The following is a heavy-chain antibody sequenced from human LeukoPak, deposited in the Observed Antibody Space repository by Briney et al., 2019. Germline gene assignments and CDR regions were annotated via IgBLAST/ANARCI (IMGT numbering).Heavy chain of an antibody. V-gene: IGHV3-23*01. J-gene: IGHJ6*03. CDR1: GFTFLNYA. CDR3: AKDRSFSHGPLGYYYMDV. D-gene: IGHD5-18*01. Sequence: GGSLRLSCAASGFTFLNYAMNWVRQAPGKGMEWVSAIRGSGDKAYYADSVKGRFTISRDNSNNMVYLQMNSLRVEDTALYYCAKDRSFSHGPLGYYYMDVWGKGTTVTVSS. CDR2: IRGSGDKA.